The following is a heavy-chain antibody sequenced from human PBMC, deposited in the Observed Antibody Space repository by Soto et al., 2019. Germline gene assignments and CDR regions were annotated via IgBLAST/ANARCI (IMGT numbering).Heavy chain of an antibody. Sequence: GASVKVSCTASGGTFSSYAISWVRQAPGQGLEWMGGIVPIFGTATYAQKFQGRVTITADKSTSTAYVELSSLRSEDTAVYYCARSPDPIAAADIYSYYGMDVWGQGTTVTVSS. CDR2: IVPIFGTA. CDR3: ARSPDPIAAADIYSYYGMDV. CDR1: GGTFSSYA. D-gene: IGHD6-13*01. V-gene: IGHV1-69*06. J-gene: IGHJ6*02.